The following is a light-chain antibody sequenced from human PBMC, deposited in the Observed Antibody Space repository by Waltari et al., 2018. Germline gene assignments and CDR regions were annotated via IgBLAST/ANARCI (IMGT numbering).Light chain of an antibody. V-gene: IGKV2-28*01. CDR1: PSLLHSNGYTY. CDR2: LGS. J-gene: IGKJ3*01. Sequence: DIVMTQSPLSLSVTPGEQASISCRSSPSLLHSNGYTYLDWYLQKPGQSPQLLIYLGSNRASGVPDRFSGSGSGTDFTLKISRVEAEDVGVFYCMQALQTPRTFGPGTKVDI. CDR3: MQALQTPRT.